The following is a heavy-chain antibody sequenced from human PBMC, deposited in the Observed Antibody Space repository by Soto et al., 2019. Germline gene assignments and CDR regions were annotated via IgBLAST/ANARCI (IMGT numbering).Heavy chain of an antibody. Sequence: QGQLVQSGAEVKKSGASVKVSCKASGYTFTSSDINWVRQATGQGLEWMGWMNPNTGNTGYTQRFQGRVTMTRNISITTAYMGLSSLRSDDTAVYYCAGGRIVGAAFDYWSQGTLVTVSS. J-gene: IGHJ4*02. CDR2: MNPNTGNT. D-gene: IGHD1-26*01. CDR1: GYTFTSSD. CDR3: AGGRIVGAAFDY. V-gene: IGHV1-8*01.